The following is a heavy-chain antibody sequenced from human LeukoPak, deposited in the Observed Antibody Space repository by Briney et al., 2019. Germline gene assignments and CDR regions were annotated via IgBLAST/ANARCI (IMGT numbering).Heavy chain of an antibody. D-gene: IGHD6-6*01. V-gene: IGHV4-34*01. CDR2: INHSGST. Sequence: SETLSLTCAVYGGSFSGYYWSWIRQPPGKGLEWIGEINHSGSTNYNPSLKSRVTISVDTSKNQFSLKLSSVTAADTAVYYCARGLEYSSSSRYYYYMDVWGKWTTVTVSS. CDR1: GGSFSGYY. J-gene: IGHJ6*03. CDR3: ARGLEYSSSSRYYYYMDV.